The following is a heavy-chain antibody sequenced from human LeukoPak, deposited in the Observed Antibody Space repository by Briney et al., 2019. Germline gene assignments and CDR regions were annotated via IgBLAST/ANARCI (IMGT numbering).Heavy chain of an antibody. V-gene: IGHV5-51*01. CDR1: GYSFTTYC. Sequence: GESLKISCKGSGYSFTTYCIGWVRQMTGKGLEWMGVICPRDSHTRYSPSFQGQVTISADKSITTAYLQWSSLKASDTAMYYCARLLGPNRALDYWGQGTLVTVSS. CDR2: ICPRDSHT. J-gene: IGHJ4*02. CDR3: ARLLGPNRALDY.